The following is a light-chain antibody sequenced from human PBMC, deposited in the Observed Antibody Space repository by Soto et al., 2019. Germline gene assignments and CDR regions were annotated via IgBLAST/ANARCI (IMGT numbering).Light chain of an antibody. CDR1: QGISSW. V-gene: IGKV1-12*01. Sequence: DIKMPQSPSSLSASVGDRVTLTCRASQGISSWLAWYQQKPWKAPKLLIYVASSLESGVPSRFSGSGSGTDFTLTISSLQPEDFATYFCQQGYSFPLTFGGGTKVDIK. CDR2: VAS. CDR3: QQGYSFPLT. J-gene: IGKJ4*01.